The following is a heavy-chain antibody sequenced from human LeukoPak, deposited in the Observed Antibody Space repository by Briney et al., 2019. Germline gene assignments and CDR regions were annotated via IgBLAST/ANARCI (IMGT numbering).Heavy chain of an antibody. J-gene: IGHJ6*03. V-gene: IGHV3-11*01. CDR3: ARSTYYDFWSGSSGGHYHMDV. D-gene: IGHD3-3*01. CDR2: ISSSGSTI. Sequence: GGSLRVSCAASGFTFSDYYMSWIRQAPGKGLEWVSYISSSGSTIYYADSVKGRFTISRDNAKNSLYLQMNSLRAEDTAVYYCARSTYYDFWSGSSGGHYHMDVWGKGTTVTVSS. CDR1: GFTFSDYY.